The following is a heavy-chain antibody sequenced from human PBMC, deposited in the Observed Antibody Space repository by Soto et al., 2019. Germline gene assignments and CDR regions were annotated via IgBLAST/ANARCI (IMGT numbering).Heavy chain of an antibody. D-gene: IGHD3-10*01. CDR2: ISASATQT. Sequence: EARILESGGGLAQPGGSLKISCTASGFNFNIYAMSWVRQAPGKGLEWVSGISASATQTYYAESVKGRFAISRDNSKSPFSLQRDSLTPEDTASDYCAKPITAGGSKCWGPGTMVAVSS. CDR3: AKPITAGGSKC. J-gene: IGHJ4*02. CDR1: GFNFNIYA. V-gene: IGHV3-23*01.